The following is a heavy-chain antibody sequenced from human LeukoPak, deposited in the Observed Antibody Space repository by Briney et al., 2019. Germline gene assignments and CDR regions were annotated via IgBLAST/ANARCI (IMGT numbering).Heavy chain of an antibody. D-gene: IGHD3-22*01. CDR3: ARTPRPYDSSGYYYYFDY. V-gene: IGHV3-13*01. CDR2: IGTAGDT. J-gene: IGHJ4*02. CDR1: GFAFSSYD. Sequence: GGSLRLSCAASGFAFSSYDMHWVRQATGKGLEWVSAIGTAGDTYYPGSVKGRFTISRENAKNSLYLQMNSLRAGDTAVYYCARTPRPYDSSGYYYYFDYWGQGTLVTVSS.